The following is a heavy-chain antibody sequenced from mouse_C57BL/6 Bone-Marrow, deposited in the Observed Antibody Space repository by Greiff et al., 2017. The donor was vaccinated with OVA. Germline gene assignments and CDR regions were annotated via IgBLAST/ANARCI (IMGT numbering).Heavy chain of an antibody. CDR2: RRNKANDYTT. V-gene: IGHV7-1*01. CDR1: GFTFSDFY. J-gene: IGHJ1*03. CDR3: ARDAEGSSHWYFDV. Sequence: EVKLVESGGGLVQSGRSLRLSCATSGFTFSDFYMEWVRQAPGKGLEWIAARRNKANDYTTEYSASVKGRFIVSRDTSQSILYLKMNALRAEDTAIYYCARDAEGSSHWYFDVWGTGTTVTVSS. D-gene: IGHD1-1*01.